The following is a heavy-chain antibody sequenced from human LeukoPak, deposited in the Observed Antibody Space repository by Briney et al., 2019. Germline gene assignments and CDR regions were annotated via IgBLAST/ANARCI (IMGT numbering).Heavy chain of an antibody. CDR2: INHSGST. V-gene: IGHV4-34*01. Sequence: KSSETLSLTCAVYGGSFSGYYWSWIRQPPGKGLEWIGEINHSGSTNYNPSLKSRVTISVDTSKNQFSLKLSSVAAADTAVYYCARGKSIAARLNWFDPWGQGTLVTVSS. CDR3: ARGKSIAARLNWFDP. J-gene: IGHJ5*02. D-gene: IGHD6-6*01. CDR1: GGSFSGYY.